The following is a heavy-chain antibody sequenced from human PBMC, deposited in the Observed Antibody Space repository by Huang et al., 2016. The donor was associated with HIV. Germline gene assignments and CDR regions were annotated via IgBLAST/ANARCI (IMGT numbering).Heavy chain of an antibody. D-gene: IGHD2-8*01. V-gene: IGHV4-39*01. CDR2: ISLRVAT. CDR3: ARQTAPGNGVYNFFLRY. J-gene: IGHJ4*02. Sequence: QLYLQESGPGLVKPSETLSLTCDVSGGSISSGNYFWGWVRQSPGQGLEWLAGISLRVATFYNPSLKSRLIMSVDTSNNRFSLTLTAVTAADTAVYFCARQTAPGNGVYNFFLRYWGQGTLVTVSS. CDR1: GGSISSGNYF.